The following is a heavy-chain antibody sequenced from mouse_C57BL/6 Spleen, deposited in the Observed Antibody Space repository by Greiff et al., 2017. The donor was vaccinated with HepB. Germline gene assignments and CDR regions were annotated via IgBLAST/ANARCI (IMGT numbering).Heavy chain of an antibody. CDR3: AREEVMITTRDWYFDV. Sequence: ESGPGLVKPSQSLSLTCSVTGYSITSGYYWNWIRQFPGNKLEWMGYISYDGSNNYNPSLKNRISITRDTSKNQFFLKLNSVTTEDTATYYCAREEVMITTRDWYFDVWGTGTTVTVSS. D-gene: IGHD2-4*01. J-gene: IGHJ1*03. CDR1: GYSITSGYY. CDR2: ISYDGSN. V-gene: IGHV3-6*01.